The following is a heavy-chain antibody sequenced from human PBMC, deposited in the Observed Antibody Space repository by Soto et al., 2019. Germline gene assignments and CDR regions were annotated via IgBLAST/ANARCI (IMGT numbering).Heavy chain of an antibody. CDR1: GFTFSSYG. V-gene: IGHV3-30*18. CDR2: ISYDGSNK. Sequence: GGSLRLSCAASGFTFSSYGMHWVRQAPGKGLEWVAVISYDGSNKYYADSVKGRFTISRDNSKNTLYLQMNSLRAEDTAVYYCAKEAPRGGDYIDYWGQGTLVTVSS. CDR3: AKEAPRGGDYIDY. D-gene: IGHD3-10*01. J-gene: IGHJ4*02.